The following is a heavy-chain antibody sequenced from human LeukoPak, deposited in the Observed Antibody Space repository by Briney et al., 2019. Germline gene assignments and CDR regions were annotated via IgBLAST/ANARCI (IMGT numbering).Heavy chain of an antibody. Sequence: SGTLSLTCAVSVGSVSSTNSWSWVRQSPGNGLEWIGEIYHSGSANYNPSLRSRVTMSLDKSKNQFSLNLSSVTAADTAVYYCARVDPPRRLDYWGQGTLVTVSS. V-gene: IGHV4-4*02. CDR3: ARVDPPRRLDY. J-gene: IGHJ4*02. D-gene: IGHD2-21*02. CDR2: IYHSGSA. CDR1: VGSVSSTNS.